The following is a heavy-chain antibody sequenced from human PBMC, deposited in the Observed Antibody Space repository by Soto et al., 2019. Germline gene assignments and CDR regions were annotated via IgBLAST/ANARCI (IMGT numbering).Heavy chain of an antibody. J-gene: IGHJ4*02. D-gene: IGHD2-15*01. CDR2: INAGNGNT. Sequence: QVQLVQSGAEVKKPGASVKVSCKASGYTFTSYAMHWVRQAPGQRLEWMGWINAGNGNTKYSQKFQGRVTITRDTSASTAYMELSSLRSEDTAVYYCARGPGGPDGPGDYWGQGTLVSVSS. CDR1: GYTFTSYA. V-gene: IGHV1-3*01. CDR3: ARGPGGPDGPGDY.